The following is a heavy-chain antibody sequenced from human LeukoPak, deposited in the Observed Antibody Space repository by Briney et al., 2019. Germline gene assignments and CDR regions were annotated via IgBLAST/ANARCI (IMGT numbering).Heavy chain of an antibody. CDR3: ARHAAEMATIYFDY. CDR2: IYYSGST. CDR1: GGSISSGGYY. Sequence: SQTLSLTCTVSGGSISSGGYYWSWIRQHPGTGLEWIGYIYYSGSTNYNPSLKSRVTISVDTSKNQFSLKLSSVTAADTAVYYCARHAAEMATIYFDYWGQGTLVTVSS. J-gene: IGHJ4*02. D-gene: IGHD5-24*01. V-gene: IGHV4-61*08.